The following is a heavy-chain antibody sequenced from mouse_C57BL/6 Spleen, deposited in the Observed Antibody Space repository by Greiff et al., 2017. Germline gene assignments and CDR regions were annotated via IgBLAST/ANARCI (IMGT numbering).Heavy chain of an antibody. CDR3: AITTVHYYATDY. J-gene: IGHJ4*01. V-gene: IGHV1-80*01. Sequence: QVQLKQSGAELVKPGASVKISCKASGYAFSSYWMNWVKQRPGKGLEWIGQIYPGDGDTNYNGKFKGKATLTADKSSSTAYMQLSSLTSEDSAVYFCAITTVHYYATDYWGQGTSVTVSS. D-gene: IGHD1-1*01. CDR1: GYAFSSYW. CDR2: IYPGDGDT.